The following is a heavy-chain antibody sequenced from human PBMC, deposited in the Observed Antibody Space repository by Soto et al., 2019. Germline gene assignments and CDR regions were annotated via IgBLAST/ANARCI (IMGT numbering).Heavy chain of an antibody. CDR1: GYTFSGYY. V-gene: IGHV1-2*04. Sequence: ASVHVSCKSSGYTFSGYYIHWVRQAPGQGLECMGWINPKSGGTNYAQKFQGWVTMTRDTSISTAYMELSRLRSDDTAVYYCAREARDYVDCSSTSCYRNDAFDIWGQGTMVTVSS. CDR2: INPKSGGT. D-gene: IGHD2-2*02. CDR3: AREARDYVDCSSTSCYRNDAFDI. J-gene: IGHJ3*02.